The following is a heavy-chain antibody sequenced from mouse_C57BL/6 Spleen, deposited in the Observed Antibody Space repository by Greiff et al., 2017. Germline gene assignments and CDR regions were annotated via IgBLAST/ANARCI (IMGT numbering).Heavy chain of an antibody. CDR3: ARAAQGAMDY. V-gene: IGHV1-80*01. D-gene: IGHD3-2*02. CDR1: GYAFRRYW. Sequence: QVQLQQSGAELVKPGASVKISCKASGYAFRRYWMNWVKPRPGKGLEWIGQIYPGDGDTNYNGKFKGKATLTSDKSSSTAYLRLSSLTSEDSAVYCCARAAQGAMDYWGQGTSVTVSS. CDR2: IYPGDGDT. J-gene: IGHJ4*01.